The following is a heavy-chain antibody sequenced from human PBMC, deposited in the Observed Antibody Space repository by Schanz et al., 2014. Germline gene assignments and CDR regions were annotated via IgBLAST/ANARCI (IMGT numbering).Heavy chain of an antibody. CDR1: GFTFGENY. V-gene: IGHV3-11*05. CDR2: MYINSGST. CDR3: ARDGGRDGYNLAFDV. D-gene: IGHD5-12*01. Sequence: QVQLVESGGGLAKPGGSLRLSCASSGFTFGENYMHWIRQAPGKGLEWISSMYINSGSTQYADSVKGRFIISRDSSKNTLFLQMNSLRAEDTAVYFCARDGGRDGYNLAFDVWGQGTLVTVSS. J-gene: IGHJ3*01.